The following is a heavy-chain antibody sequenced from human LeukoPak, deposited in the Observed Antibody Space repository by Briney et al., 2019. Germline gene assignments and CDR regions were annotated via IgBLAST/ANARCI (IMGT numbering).Heavy chain of an antibody. CDR2: ISSSSSYI. CDR3: ARDYYDSSGYYIVSR. D-gene: IGHD3-22*01. J-gene: IGHJ4*02. Sequence: PGGSLRLSCAASGFTFSSYSMNLVRQVPGKGLEWVSSISSSSSYIYYADSVKGRFTISRDNAKNSLYLQMNSLRAEDTAVYHCARDYYDSSGYYIVSRWGQGTLVTVSS. V-gene: IGHV3-21*01. CDR1: GFTFSSYS.